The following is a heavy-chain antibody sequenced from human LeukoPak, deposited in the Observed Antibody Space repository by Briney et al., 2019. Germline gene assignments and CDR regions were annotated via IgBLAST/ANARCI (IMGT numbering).Heavy chain of an antibody. CDR2: INHSGST. CDR3: ARVARLGVRRAFDI. Sequence: SETLSLTCTVSGGSISSYYWSWIRQPPGKGLEWIGEINHSGSTNYNPSLKSRVTISVDTSKNQFSLKLSSVTAADTAVYYCARVARLGVRRAFDIWGQGTMVTVSS. CDR1: GGSISSYY. J-gene: IGHJ3*02. D-gene: IGHD3-16*01. V-gene: IGHV4-34*01.